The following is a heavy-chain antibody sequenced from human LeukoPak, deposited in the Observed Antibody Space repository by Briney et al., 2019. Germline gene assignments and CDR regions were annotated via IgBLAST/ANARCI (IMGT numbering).Heavy chain of an antibody. V-gene: IGHV4-30-2*01. CDR1: GGSISSGGYS. CDR3: ARASMLRGVLQSYANWFDP. Sequence: SETLSLTCAVSGGSISSGGYSWSWIRQPPGKGLEWIGYIYHSGSSYYNPSLKSRVTISVDRSKNQFSLNLNSVTAADTAVYYCARASMLRGVLQSYANWFDPWGQGTLVTVSS. J-gene: IGHJ5*02. CDR2: IYHSGSS. D-gene: IGHD3-10*01.